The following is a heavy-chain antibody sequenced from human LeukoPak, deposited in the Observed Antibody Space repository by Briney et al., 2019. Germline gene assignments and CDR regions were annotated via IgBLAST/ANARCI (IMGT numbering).Heavy chain of an antibody. D-gene: IGHD3-22*01. Sequence: GASVKVSCKASGYTFTSYYIHWVRQAPGEGLEWMGIINPSGGSTSYAQKFQGRVTMTRDMSTSTVYMELSSLRSEDTAVYYCAREELFYYYDSSGYPSYMDVWGKGTTVTVSS. CDR3: AREELFYYYDSSGYPSYMDV. J-gene: IGHJ6*03. V-gene: IGHV1-46*01. CDR1: GYTFTSYY. CDR2: INPSGGST.